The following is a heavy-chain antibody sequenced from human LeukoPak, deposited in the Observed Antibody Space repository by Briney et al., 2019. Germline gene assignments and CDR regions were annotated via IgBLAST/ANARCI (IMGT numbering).Heavy chain of an antibody. J-gene: IGHJ4*02. V-gene: IGHV3-53*01. CDR3: ARGWYSSSWYHFDY. CDR2: IYSGGTT. Sequence: GGSLRLSCAASGFTFSSNYMSWVRQAPGKGLEWVSVIYSGGTTNYADSVKGRFTISRDNSKNTLFLQMNSLRAEDTAVYYCARGWYSSSWYHFDYWGQGTLVTVSS. CDR1: GFTFSSNY. D-gene: IGHD6-13*01.